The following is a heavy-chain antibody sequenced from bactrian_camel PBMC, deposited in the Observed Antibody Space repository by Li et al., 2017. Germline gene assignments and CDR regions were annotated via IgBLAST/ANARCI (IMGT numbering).Heavy chain of an antibody. CDR3: VVDGPPKCFRVAPFSDY. V-gene: IGHV3S53*01. CDR2: SRSDGTT. CDR1: GFSFPATD. D-gene: IGHD1*01. J-gene: IGHJ4*01. Sequence: HVQLVESGKCSMPTGGSLRLSCTGSGFSFPATDIGWYREFPGSDCELVSSSRSDGTTSYAESVKGRFTISRDNAKTTVYLQMNKLKPEDTAHYHCVVDGPPKCFRVAPFSDYWGQGTQVTVS.